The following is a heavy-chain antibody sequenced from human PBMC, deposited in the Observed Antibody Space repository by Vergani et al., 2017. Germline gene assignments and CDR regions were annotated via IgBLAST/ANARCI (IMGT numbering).Heavy chain of an antibody. V-gene: IGHV3-30*02. CDR2: IQFDGSNQ. Sequence: QVQLVESGGGVVQRGGSLRLSCATSGFTLNNHDMQWIRQGPGKGLEFVAFIQFDGSNQYYADSVKGRFTLSRDFSKNTLYLQMNSLRTDDTATYYCAKHFRGWGIDYWGQGTQVIVSS. D-gene: IGHD3-16*01. CDR1: GFTLNNHD. J-gene: IGHJ4*02. CDR3: AKHFRGWGIDY.